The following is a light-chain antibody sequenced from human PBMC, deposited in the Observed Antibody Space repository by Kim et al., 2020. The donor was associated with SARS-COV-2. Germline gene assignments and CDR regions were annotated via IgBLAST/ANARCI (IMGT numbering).Light chain of an antibody. CDR3: QQYERSPPT. V-gene: IGKV3-20*01. Sequence: SPGERATLSCRASQVIRGSQLAWYQQKPGQAPRLLTYDGTRRAAGVPDRFTGSGSGTDLTLTISSLEPEDFAVYYCQQYERSPPTFGQGTKVDIK. J-gene: IGKJ1*01. CDR1: QVIRGSQ. CDR2: DGT.